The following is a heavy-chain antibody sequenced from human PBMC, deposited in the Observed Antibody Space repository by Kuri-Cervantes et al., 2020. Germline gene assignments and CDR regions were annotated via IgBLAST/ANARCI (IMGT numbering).Heavy chain of an antibody. V-gene: IGHV3-30*17. Sequence: GESLKISCAASGFTFRNYAMHWVRQAPGKGLECVAAISYDGSNHYYADSVKGRFTVSRDNSQNTLFLQMNSLRTDDTAVYFCATMSGSWRKGWFAPWGQGTLVTGAS. CDR2: ISYDGSNH. CDR3: ATMSGSWRKGWFAP. D-gene: IGHD6-13*01. CDR1: GFTFRNYA. J-gene: IGHJ5*02.